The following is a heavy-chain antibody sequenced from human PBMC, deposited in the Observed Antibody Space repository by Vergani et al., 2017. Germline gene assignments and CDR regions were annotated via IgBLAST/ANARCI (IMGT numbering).Heavy chain of an antibody. V-gene: IGHV3-72*01. CDR3: ARTLKFLDMDV. CDR2: TRNKTGGYST. D-gene: IGHD3-3*01. J-gene: IGHJ6*04. CDR1: GFTLSDYC. Sequence: EVRLVESGGGLVQPGGSLRLSCATSGFTLSDYCINWVRQAPGKGLEWVARTRNKTGGYSTDYAASVRGSFIVSRDASGKSVALQMTRLRIDDACVYFCARTLKFLDMDVWGKGTTVTVSS.